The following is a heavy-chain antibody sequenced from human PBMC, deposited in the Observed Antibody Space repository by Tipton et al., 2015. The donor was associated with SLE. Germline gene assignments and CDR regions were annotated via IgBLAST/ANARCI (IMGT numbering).Heavy chain of an antibody. J-gene: IGHJ6*02. Sequence: TLSLTCTVSGGSISSYYWSWIRQPPGKGLEWIGYIYYSGSTNYNPSLKSRVTISVDTSKNQFSLKLSSVTAADTAVYYCARGGSVRDYYYYGMDVWGQGTTVTVSS. CDR3: ARGGSVRDYYYYGMDV. D-gene: IGHD3-10*01. CDR2: IYYSGST. V-gene: IGHV4-59*08. CDR1: GGSISSYY.